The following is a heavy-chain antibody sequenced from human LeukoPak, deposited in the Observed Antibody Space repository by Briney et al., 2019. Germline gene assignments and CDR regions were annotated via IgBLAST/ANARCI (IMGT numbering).Heavy chain of an antibody. CDR2: IIPVFGTS. CDR1: GGTFSSHG. J-gene: IGHJ2*01. Sequence: GASVKVSCKASGGTFSSHGFGWGRQAPGQGLEWMGEIIPVFGTSSNAQKFQGRVTITADESTNTAYMELKSLRSEDTAIYYCASGSHFDTSGYPYWFFDLWGRGTLVTVSS. CDR3: ASGSHFDTSGYPYWFFDL. V-gene: IGHV1-69*13. D-gene: IGHD3-22*01.